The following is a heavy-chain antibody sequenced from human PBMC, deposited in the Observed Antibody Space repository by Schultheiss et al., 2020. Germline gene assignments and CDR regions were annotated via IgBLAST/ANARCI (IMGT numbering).Heavy chain of an antibody. CDR2: ISYYGINK. CDR1: GFTFSSYG. V-gene: IGHV3-30*03. CDR3: ATGQLWFVY. D-gene: IGHD5-18*01. J-gene: IGHJ4*02. Sequence: GGSLRLSCAASGFTFSSYGMHWVRQAPGKGLEWVAVISYYGINKYYANSVKGRFTISRDNYKNTLYLQMNSLRAEDTAVYYCATGQLWFVYCGQGTLVTVSS.